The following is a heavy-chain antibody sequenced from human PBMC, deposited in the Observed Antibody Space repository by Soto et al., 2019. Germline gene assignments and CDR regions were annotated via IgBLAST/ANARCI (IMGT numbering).Heavy chain of an antibody. Sequence: PWGSLTPACSASGFTFDDYAMHWFRQVPGKGLEWVSGINWNSGSIGYGDSVKGRFAISRDNAKNSLHLQMNSLSAEDTAFYYCVKDESINWYSGHFRHWGQGTLVTVSS. CDR1: GFTFDDYA. J-gene: IGHJ1*01. CDR2: INWNSGSI. CDR3: VKDESINWYSGHFRH. V-gene: IGHV3-9*01. D-gene: IGHD6-13*01.